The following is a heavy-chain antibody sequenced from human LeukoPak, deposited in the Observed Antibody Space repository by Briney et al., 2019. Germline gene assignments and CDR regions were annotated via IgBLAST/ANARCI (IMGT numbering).Heavy chain of an antibody. J-gene: IGHJ4*02. CDR1: VFTFKDCH. V-gene: IGHV3-11*01. Sequence: GGSLRLSCGPSVFTFKDCHMTWIRQAPGKGLEWVSYISSSGTTIYYADSLKGRFTISRDNAKNSLYLQMNSLRAEDTAVYYCTTESKVFTIFGVASQFDYWGQGTLVTVSS. CDR3: TTESKVFTIFGVASQFDY. D-gene: IGHD3-3*01. CDR2: ISSSGTTI.